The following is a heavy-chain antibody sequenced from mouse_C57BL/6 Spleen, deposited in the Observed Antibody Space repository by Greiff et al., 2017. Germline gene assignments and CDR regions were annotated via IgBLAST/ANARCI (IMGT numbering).Heavy chain of an antibody. CDR2: IDPETGGT. CDR1: GYTFTDYE. Sequence: QVQLQQSGAELVRPGASVTLSCKASGYTFTDYEMHWVKQTPVHGLAWIGAIDPETGGTAYNQKFKGKAILTADKSSSTAYMELRSLTSEDSAVYYCTRGYGSSSYAMDYWGQGTSVTVSS. D-gene: IGHD1-1*01. V-gene: IGHV1-15*01. J-gene: IGHJ4*01. CDR3: TRGYGSSSYAMDY.